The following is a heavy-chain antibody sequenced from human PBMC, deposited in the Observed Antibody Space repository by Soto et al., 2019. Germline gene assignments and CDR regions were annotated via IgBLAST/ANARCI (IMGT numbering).Heavy chain of an antibody. J-gene: IGHJ4*02. CDR1: GNTFSRYD. D-gene: IGHD4-17*01. CDR3: ARGGDYGDYPFDY. V-gene: IGHV1-8*01. Sequence: APVKVSCEASGNTFSRYDFNWGRQAPGQGLEWMGWMNPDNGNTDSAQKFQGRVTLTRDTSIRTAYMELSALTSDDTAMYYCARGGDYGDYPFDYWGQGTMVTVSS. CDR2: MNPDNGNT.